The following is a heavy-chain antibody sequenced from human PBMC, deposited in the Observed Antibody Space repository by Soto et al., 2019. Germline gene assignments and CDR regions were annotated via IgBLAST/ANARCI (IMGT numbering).Heavy chain of an antibody. V-gene: IGHV4-59*01. CDR2: IYYSGST. J-gene: IGHJ5*02. Sequence: SETLSLTCTVSGGSISSYYWSWIRQPPGKGLEWIGYIYYSGSTNYNPSLKSRVTISVDTSKNQFSLKLSSVTAADTAVYYCARDQRDGIVAPGGFDPWGQGTLVTVS. CDR3: ARDQRDGIVAPGGFDP. CDR1: GGSISSYY. D-gene: IGHD1-26*01.